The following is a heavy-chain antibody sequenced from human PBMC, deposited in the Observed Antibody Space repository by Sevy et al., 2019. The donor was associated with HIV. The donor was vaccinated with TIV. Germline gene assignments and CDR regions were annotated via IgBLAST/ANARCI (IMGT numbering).Heavy chain of an antibody. CDR3: AREGCTKPHDY. J-gene: IGHJ4*02. CDR2: LSFGCGEV. D-gene: IGHD2-8*01. CDR1: GFTFSKYS. Sequence: GGSLRLSCAASGFTFSKYSMSWVRQPPGKGLEWVSTLSFGCGEVNYADSVKGRSTISRDNSKSSVYLQMNNLRPEDTVSYYWAREGCTKPHDYWGQGTLVTVSS. V-gene: IGHV3-23*01.